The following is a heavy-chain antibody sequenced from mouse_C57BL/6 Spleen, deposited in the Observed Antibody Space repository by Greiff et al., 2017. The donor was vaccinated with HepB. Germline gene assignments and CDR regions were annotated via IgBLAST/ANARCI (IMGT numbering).Heavy chain of an antibody. D-gene: IGHD2-1*01. CDR2: IYPRDGST. Sequence: VQVVESDAELVKPGASVKISCKVSGYTFTDHTIHWMKQRPEQGLEWIGYIYPRDGSTKYNEKFKGKATLTADKSSSTAYMQLNSLTSEDSAVYCCAKRGGKYVFDYWGQGTTLTVSS. CDR3: AKRGGKYVFDY. J-gene: IGHJ2*01. CDR1: GYTFTDHT. V-gene: IGHV1-78*01.